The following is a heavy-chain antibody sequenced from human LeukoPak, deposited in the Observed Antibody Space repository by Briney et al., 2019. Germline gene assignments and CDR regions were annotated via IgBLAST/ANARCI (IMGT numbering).Heavy chain of an antibody. CDR1: GGSISSYY. D-gene: IGHD3-22*01. J-gene: IGHJ4*02. Sequence: PSQTLSLTCTVSGGSISSYYWSWIRQPPGKGLEWIGYIYYSGSTNYNPSLKSRVTISVDTSKNQFSLKLSSVTAADTAVYYCARAYDSSGSIFDYWGQGTLVTVSS. CDR2: IYYSGST. CDR3: ARAYDSSGSIFDY. V-gene: IGHV4-59*01.